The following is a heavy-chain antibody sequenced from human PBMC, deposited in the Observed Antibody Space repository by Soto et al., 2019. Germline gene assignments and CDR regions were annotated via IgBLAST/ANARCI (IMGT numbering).Heavy chain of an antibody. J-gene: IGHJ4*02. D-gene: IGHD3-22*01. CDR2: INHSGST. CDR3: ARGPFRFYYDSSGYYHYFDY. CDR1: GGSFSGYY. Sequence: QVQLQQWGAGLLKPSETLSLTCAVYGGSFSGYYWSWIRQPPGKGLEWIGEINHSGSTNYNPSLKSRVTISVDTSKNQFSLKLSSVTAADTAVYYCARGPFRFYYDSSGYYHYFDYWGQGTLVTVSS. V-gene: IGHV4-34*01.